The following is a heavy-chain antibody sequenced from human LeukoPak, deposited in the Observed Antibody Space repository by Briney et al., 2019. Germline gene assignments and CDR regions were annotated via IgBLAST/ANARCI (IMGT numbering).Heavy chain of an antibody. Sequence: ASVKVSCKASGYPFTGYYMHWVRQAPGQGLEWMGWINPNTGGTNYAQKFQGRVTMTRDTSTSTAYLELRSLRFDDTAVYYCARLMGNWFDSWGQGTLVTVSS. CDR3: ARLMGNWFDS. CDR1: GYPFTGYY. CDR2: INPNTGGT. J-gene: IGHJ5*01. V-gene: IGHV1-2*02. D-gene: IGHD2-8*01.